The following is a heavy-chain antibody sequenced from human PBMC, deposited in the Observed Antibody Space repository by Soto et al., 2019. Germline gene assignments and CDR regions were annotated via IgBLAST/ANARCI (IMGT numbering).Heavy chain of an antibody. CDR2: IIPIFGTA. CDR1: GGTFSSYA. Sequence: EASVKVSCKASGGTFSSYAISWVRQAPGQGLEWMGGIIPIFGTANYAQKFQGRVTITADESTSTAYMELSSLRSEDTAVYYCARVGDYVWGSYRYTGKFDYWGQGTLVTVSS. J-gene: IGHJ4*02. D-gene: IGHD3-16*02. CDR3: ARVGDYVWGSYRYTGKFDY. V-gene: IGHV1-69*13.